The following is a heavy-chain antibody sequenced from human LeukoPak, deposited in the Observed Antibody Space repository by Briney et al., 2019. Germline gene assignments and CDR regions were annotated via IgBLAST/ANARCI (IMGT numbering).Heavy chain of an antibody. V-gene: IGHV4-34*01. CDR1: GGSFSGYY. J-gene: IGHJ4*02. CDR2: INHSGST. D-gene: IGHD3-22*01. CDR3: ARVSIVVVTIDY. Sequence: SETLSLTCAVYGGSFSGYYWSWIRQPPGKGLEWIGEINHSGSTKYNPSLQSRVNISLDTTHNPFPLKLSSVTAADTAVYYCARVSIVVVTIDYWGQGTLVTVSS.